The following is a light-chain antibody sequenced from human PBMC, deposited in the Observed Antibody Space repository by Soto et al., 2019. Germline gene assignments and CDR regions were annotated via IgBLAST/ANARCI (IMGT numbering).Light chain of an antibody. Sequence: QSALTQPASVSGSPGQSIAISCTGTTSDVGGYNYVSCYQQHPGKAPQLMIYEASNRPSGVSTRFSCSKSSNTASVTNSGLQAEDEADYYCSSYTRSSTYAFGTGTKLTVL. J-gene: IGLJ1*01. CDR2: EAS. CDR3: SSYTRSSTYA. CDR1: TSDVGGYNY. V-gene: IGLV2-14*01.